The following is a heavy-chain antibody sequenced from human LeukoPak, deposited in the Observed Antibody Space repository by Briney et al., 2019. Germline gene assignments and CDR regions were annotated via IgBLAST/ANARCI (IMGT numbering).Heavy chain of an antibody. CDR2: IIPIFGTA. CDR3: ASMTTPSGSIDY. J-gene: IGHJ4*02. V-gene: IGHV1-69*05. D-gene: IGHD2-15*01. Sequence: GASVKVSCKASGGTFSSYAISWVRQAPGQGLEWMGGIIPIFGTANYAQKFQGRVTITTDESTSTAYMELSSLRSEDTAVYYCASMTTPSGSIDYWGQGTLVTVSS. CDR1: GGTFSSYA.